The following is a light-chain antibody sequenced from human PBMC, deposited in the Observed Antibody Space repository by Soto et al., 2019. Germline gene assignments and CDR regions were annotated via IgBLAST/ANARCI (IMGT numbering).Light chain of an antibody. CDR1: QSVNNNY. J-gene: IGKJ3*01. CDR2: DTS. Sequence: EIVLMQSPGTLSLSPGEGATLSCRASQSVNNNYLAWYQQRPGQAPTVLIFDTSRRATGVPDRFSGSGSGTDFTLRISRVEPDDFAVYYCQQYGSSQFTFGPGTKENIQ. V-gene: IGKV3-20*01. CDR3: QQYGSSQFT.